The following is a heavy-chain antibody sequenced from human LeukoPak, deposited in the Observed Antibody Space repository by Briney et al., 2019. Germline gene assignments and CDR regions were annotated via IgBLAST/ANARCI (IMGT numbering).Heavy chain of an antibody. Sequence: GGSLRLSCAASGFIFSTYWLTWVRQAPGEGLEWVANINQDGSEIYYVDSVQGRFTISRDNVKNSLYLQMNSLGAEDTAVYYCARGGTSSSWAHFDYWGQGTLVTVSS. D-gene: IGHD6-13*01. CDR1: GFIFSTYW. CDR3: ARGGTSSSWAHFDY. CDR2: INQDGSEI. J-gene: IGHJ4*02. V-gene: IGHV3-7*05.